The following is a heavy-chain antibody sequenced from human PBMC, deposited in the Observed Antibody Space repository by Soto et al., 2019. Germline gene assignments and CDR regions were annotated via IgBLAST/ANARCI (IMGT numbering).Heavy chain of an antibody. CDR3: AKNYGYCSSTSCYSWFDP. V-gene: IGHV3-30*18. CDR2: ISYDGSNK. J-gene: IGHJ5*02. D-gene: IGHD2-2*02. CDR1: GFTFSSYG. Sequence: GGSLRLSCAASGFTFSSYGMHWVRQAPGKGLEWVAVISYDGSNKYYADSVKGRFTISRDNSKNTLYLQMNSLRAEDTAVYYCAKNYGYCSSTSCYSWFDPWAREPWSPSPQ.